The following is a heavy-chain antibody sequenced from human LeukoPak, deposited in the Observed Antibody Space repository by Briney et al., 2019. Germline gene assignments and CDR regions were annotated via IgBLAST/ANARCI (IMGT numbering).Heavy chain of an antibody. Sequence: PSETLSLTCTVSGGSVSTGGYYWTWIRQHPGKGLEWIGYIDFSGSTYNNPSLESRVSISIDTSKNQFSLRLYSVTAADTAVYYCARDYVQSHWFDPWGQGTLVTVSS. V-gene: IGHV4-31*03. J-gene: IGHJ5*02. CDR2: IDFSGST. CDR3: ARDYVQSHWFDP. CDR1: GGSVSTGGYY. D-gene: IGHD3-16*01.